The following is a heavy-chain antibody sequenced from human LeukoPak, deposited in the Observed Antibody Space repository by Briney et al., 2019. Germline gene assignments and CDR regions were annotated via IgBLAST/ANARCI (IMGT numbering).Heavy chain of an antibody. V-gene: IGHV1-18*04. CDR3: ARDAPWCSGGSCYPDY. J-gene: IGHJ4*02. CDR2: ISAYNGNT. D-gene: IGHD2-15*01. CDR1: GYTFTSYG. Sequence: ASVKVSCKASGYTFTSYGVSWVRQAPGQGLEWMGWISAYNGNTNHAQKLQGRVTMTTDTSTSTAYMELRSLRSDDTAVYYCARDAPWCSGGSCYPDYWGQGTLVTVSS.